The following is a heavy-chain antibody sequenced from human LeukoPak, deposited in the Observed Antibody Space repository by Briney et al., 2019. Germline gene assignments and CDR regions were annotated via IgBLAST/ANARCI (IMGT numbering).Heavy chain of an antibody. CDR2: MSGSGGST. Sequence: PGGSLRLSCAASGFTLSTYPMSWVRQAPGKGLEWVSGMSGSGGSTYYADFVKGRFTISRDNSKNTLYLPMNTLRAEDTAVYYCAKDSLPSYGGYFDFWGQGTLVTVSS. V-gene: IGHV3-23*01. D-gene: IGHD3-16*01. J-gene: IGHJ4*02. CDR3: AKDSLPSYGGYFDF. CDR1: GFTLSTYP.